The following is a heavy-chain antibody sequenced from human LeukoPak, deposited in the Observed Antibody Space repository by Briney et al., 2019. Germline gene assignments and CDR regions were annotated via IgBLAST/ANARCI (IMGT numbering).Heavy chain of an antibody. J-gene: IGHJ4*02. CDR3: AKEGAPLGGRPDY. Sequence: PGRSLRLSCAASGFTFSSYSMNWVRQAPGKGLEWVSYISSSSSTIYYADSVKDRFTISRDNSKNTLYLQMNSLRVEDTAVYYCAKEGAPLGGRPDYWGQGTLVTVSS. V-gene: IGHV3-48*01. CDR2: ISSSSSTI. D-gene: IGHD3-16*01. CDR1: GFTFSSYS.